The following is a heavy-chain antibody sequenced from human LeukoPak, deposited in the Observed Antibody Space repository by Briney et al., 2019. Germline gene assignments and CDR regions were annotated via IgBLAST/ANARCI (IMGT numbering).Heavy chain of an antibody. CDR2: ISPSGTDI. Sequence: GGSLRLSCAVSGFTFTDTYMTWIRQAPGKGLESLSYISPSGTDISYADSVKGRFTISRDNAKNSLYLQMTSLRAEDTAVYYCARDKRVAVAGTYIYYYYMDVWGNGTTVTISS. CDR3: ARDKRVAVAGTYIYYYYMDV. D-gene: IGHD6-19*01. V-gene: IGHV3-11*01. CDR1: GFTFTDTY. J-gene: IGHJ6*03.